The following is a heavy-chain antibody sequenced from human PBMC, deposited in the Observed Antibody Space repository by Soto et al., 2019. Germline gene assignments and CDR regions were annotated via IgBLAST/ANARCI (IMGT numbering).Heavy chain of an antibody. CDR3: ARKEDGYNRLFDY. V-gene: IGHV4-39*01. D-gene: IGHD5-12*01. J-gene: IGHJ4*02. Sequence: SETLSLTCTVSGVSINSRGYYWGWIRQPPGKGLEWIESMFYSGATYYNPSLKSRITIAVDSSKNQFSLSLSSVTAADTAFYYCARKEDGYNRLFDYWGQGILVTVSS. CDR1: GVSINSRGYY. CDR2: MFYSGAT.